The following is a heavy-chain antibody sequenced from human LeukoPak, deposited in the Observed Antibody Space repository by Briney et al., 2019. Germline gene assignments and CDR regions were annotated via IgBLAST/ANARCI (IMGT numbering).Heavy chain of an antibody. Sequence: SETLSLTCTVSGGSISSYYWSWIRQPPGKGLEWIGYIYYSGSTNYNPSLKSRVTISVDTSKNQFSLKLSSVTAADTAVYYCARVNWGYYDSREDNWFDPWGQGTLVTVSS. D-gene: IGHD3-22*01. CDR2: IYYSGST. CDR3: ARVNWGYYDSREDNWFDP. CDR1: GGSISSYY. V-gene: IGHV4-59*01. J-gene: IGHJ5*02.